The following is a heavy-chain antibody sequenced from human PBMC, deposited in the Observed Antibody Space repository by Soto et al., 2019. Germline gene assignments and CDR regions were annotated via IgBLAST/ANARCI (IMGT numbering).Heavy chain of an antibody. CDR2: IKRDGSTT. CDR3: ACGGINDYYEDV. J-gene: IGHJ6*03. CDR1: GFTFSDYW. V-gene: IGHV3-74*01. Sequence: EVQLVESGGGLVQPGGSLRLSCAASGFTFSDYWMHWVRQAPGKGLEWVSRIKRDGSTTNYADSVKGRFTISRDNANNTLYLEMNSLRVDDTADYYCACGGINDYYEDVWGKGSTVTVFS.